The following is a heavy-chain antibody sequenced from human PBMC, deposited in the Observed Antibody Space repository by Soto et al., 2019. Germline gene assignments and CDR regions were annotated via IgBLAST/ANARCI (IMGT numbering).Heavy chain of an antibody. V-gene: IGHV3-21*01. CDR1: GFTFRSFT. CDR2: ISSNSAYI. Sequence: PGGSLRLSCAASGFTFRSFTMNWVRQAPGKGLEWVSTISSNSAYIYYTDALRGRFTISRDNAKNSLHLQMNSLRAEDTAVYYCTRDASRDRSARGWFDPWGPGTLVTFSS. J-gene: IGHJ5*02. CDR3: TRDASRDRSARGWFDP. D-gene: IGHD6-25*01.